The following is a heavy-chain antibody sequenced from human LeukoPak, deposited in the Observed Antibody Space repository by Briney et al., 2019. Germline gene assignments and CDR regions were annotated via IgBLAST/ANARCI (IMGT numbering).Heavy chain of an antibody. V-gene: IGHV3-21*01. CDR2: ISTSSSYI. CDR1: GFTFSSYS. Sequence: PGGSLRLSCAASGFTFSSYSMNWVRQAPGKGLEWVSSISTSSSYIYYADSVKGRFTISRDNAKNSLYLQMNSLRAEDTAVYYCARGYSYHDSSGYYESDYWGQGTLVTVSS. J-gene: IGHJ4*02. D-gene: IGHD3-22*01. CDR3: ARGYSYHDSSGYYESDY.